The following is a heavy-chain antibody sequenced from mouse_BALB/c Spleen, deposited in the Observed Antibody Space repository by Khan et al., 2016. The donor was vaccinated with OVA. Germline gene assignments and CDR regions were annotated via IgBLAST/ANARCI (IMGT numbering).Heavy chain of an antibody. J-gene: IGHJ2*01. CDR1: GYTFTYYV. V-gene: IGHV1-77*01. CDR3: ASEDGYYVYFDY. Sequence: QVQLKESGPELVKPGASVKMSCKASGYTFTYYVITWVKQRTGQGLEWIGEIYPGSGNAYYNERFKGKATLTADKSSNTTYMQLSSLTSEDSAVYCGASEDGYYVYFDYWGQGTTLTVSS. D-gene: IGHD2-3*01. CDR2: IYPGSGNA.